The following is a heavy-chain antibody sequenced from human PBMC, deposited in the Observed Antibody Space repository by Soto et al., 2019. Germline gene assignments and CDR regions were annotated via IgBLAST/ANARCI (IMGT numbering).Heavy chain of an antibody. J-gene: IGHJ4*02. CDR2: IYNSGYT. CDR3: ARERAPEYGYIPNFDY. CDR1: GGSISGYY. D-gene: IGHD4-17*01. V-gene: IGHV4-59*01. Sequence: WETLSLTCTVSGGSISGYYWSWIRQPPGKGLEWIGYIYNSGYTNYNPSLKSRVIISADTSKNQISLNLRSVTAADTAVYYCARERAPEYGYIPNFDYWGQGSLVTVSS.